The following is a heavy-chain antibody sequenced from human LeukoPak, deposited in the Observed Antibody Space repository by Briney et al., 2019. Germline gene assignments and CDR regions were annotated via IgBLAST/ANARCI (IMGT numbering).Heavy chain of an antibody. V-gene: IGHV1-2*02. D-gene: IGHD3-10*01. J-gene: IGHJ6*03. CDR2: INPNSGGT. Sequence: ASVKVSCKASGYTFTGYYMHWVRQAPGQGLEWMGWINPNSGGTNYAQKFQGRVTMTRDTSISTAYMELSRLRSDDTAVYYCARDFRRGSGSYFLEWGYYYMDVWGKGTMVTISS. CDR3: ARDFRRGSGSYFLEWGYYYMDV. CDR1: GYTFTGYY.